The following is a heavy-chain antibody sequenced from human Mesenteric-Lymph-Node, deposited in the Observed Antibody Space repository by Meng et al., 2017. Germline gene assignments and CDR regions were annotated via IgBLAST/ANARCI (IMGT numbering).Heavy chain of an antibody. CDR1: GGSMSSGDYF. CDR2: IYYSGNT. CDR3: VRDTRRGGGWFDP. J-gene: IGHJ5*02. Sequence: QVQVQESGPGLVKPSQTLSLTCTVSGGSMSSGDYFWNWIRQPPGKGLEWIGYIYYSGNTYYNPSLKSRVTISIDTSKNQFSLKLSSVTAADTAVYYCVRDTRRGGGWFDPWGQGTLVTVSS. D-gene: IGHD3-10*01. V-gene: IGHV4-30-4*01.